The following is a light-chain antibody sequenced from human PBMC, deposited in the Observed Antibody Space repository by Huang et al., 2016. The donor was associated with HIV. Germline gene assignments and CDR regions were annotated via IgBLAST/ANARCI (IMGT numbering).Light chain of an antibody. CDR3: QQQWT. CDR1: NRISSW. CDR2: KAS. V-gene: IGKV1-5*03. J-gene: IGKJ1*01. Sequence: DIQMTQSPSTLSAFVGDSVTITCRTSNRISSWLAWYQQKPGKAPNLLISKASNLESGVPSRFSGNGSGTEFTLTISGLQPDDLATYYCQQQWTFGQGTKVEI.